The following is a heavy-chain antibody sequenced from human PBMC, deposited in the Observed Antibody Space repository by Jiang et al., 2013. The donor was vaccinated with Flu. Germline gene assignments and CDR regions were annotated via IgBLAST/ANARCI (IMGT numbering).Heavy chain of an antibody. CDR2: ISYDGSTK. Sequence: QLVESGGGVVQPGRSLRLSCAASGFTFSSFAMYWGRQAPGKGLEWVADISYDGSTKYYADSVKGRFAISRDNSKNTLYLQMNSLRPEDTAVYYCAREKGPYYYYCGMDVWGQGTTVTVSS. J-gene: IGHJ6*02. CDR1: GFTFSSFA. V-gene: IGHV3-30*09. CDR3: AREKGPYYYYCGMDV.